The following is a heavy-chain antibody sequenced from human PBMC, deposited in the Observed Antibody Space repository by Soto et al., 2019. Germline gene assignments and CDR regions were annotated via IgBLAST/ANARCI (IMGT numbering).Heavy chain of an antibody. Sequence: GGSLRLSCAASGFTFSSYSMNWVRQAPGKGLEWVSSISSSSSYIYYADSVKGRFTISRDNSKNTLYLQMNSLRAEDTAVYYCARDQYSSGWYDFDYWGQGTLVTVSS. CDR1: GFTFSSYS. D-gene: IGHD6-19*01. CDR2: ISSSSSYI. CDR3: ARDQYSSGWYDFDY. V-gene: IGHV3-21*01. J-gene: IGHJ4*02.